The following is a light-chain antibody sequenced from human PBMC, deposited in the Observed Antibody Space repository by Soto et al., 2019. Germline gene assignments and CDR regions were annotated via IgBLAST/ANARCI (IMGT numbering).Light chain of an antibody. Sequence: TQSPDTLSVSPGERATLSCRASHSVSDRVVWYQQKSGQAPSLLIYAASTRAAGVPARFSGSVSGTEFTLTISSLQSEDFAVYFCQQYADWPKTFGQGTKVE. V-gene: IGKV3-15*01. CDR2: AAS. CDR3: QQYADWPKT. CDR1: HSVSDR. J-gene: IGKJ1*01.